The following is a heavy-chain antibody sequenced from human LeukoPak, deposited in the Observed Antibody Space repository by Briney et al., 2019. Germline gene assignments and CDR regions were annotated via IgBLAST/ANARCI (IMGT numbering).Heavy chain of an antibody. J-gene: IGHJ4*02. D-gene: IGHD3-22*01. CDR1: GFTLTSCA. V-gene: IGHV3-23*01. CDR2: ISGSNGNT. CDR3: ARNYYDSSGYYFDY. Sequence: AGGSLKLSCVASGFTLTSCAMSWVRQAPGKGLEWVSGISGSNGNTYYADSVKGRFTIFRDNSKNTLYLQMNSLRAEDTAVYYCARNYYDSSGYYFDYWGQGTLVTVSS.